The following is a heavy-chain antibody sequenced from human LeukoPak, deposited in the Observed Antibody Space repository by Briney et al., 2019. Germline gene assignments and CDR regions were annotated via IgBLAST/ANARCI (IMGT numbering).Heavy chain of an antibody. CDR3: ARGYGGNRAFDI. CDR2: INPNSGGT. J-gene: IGHJ3*02. CDR1: GYTFTGYY. V-gene: IGHV1-2*02. D-gene: IGHD4-23*01. Sequence: ASVKVSCKASGYTFTGYYMHWVRQAPGQGLEWMGWINPNSGGTNYAQKLQGRVTMTRDTSISTAYMELSSLRSEDTAVYYCARGYGGNRAFDIWGQGTMVTVSS.